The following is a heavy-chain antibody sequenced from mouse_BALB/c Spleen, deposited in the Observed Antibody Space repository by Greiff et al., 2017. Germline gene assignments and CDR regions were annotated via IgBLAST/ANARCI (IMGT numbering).Heavy chain of an antibody. CDR1: GFTFSSYA. CDR3: AREGYGSYAMDY. Sequence: EVQGVESGGGLVKPGGSLKLSCAASGFTFSSYAMSWVRQSPEKRLEWVAEISSGGSYTYYPDTVTGRFTISRDNAKNTLYLEMSSLRSEDTAMYYCAREGYGSYAMDYWGQGTSVTVSS. D-gene: IGHD1-1*01. CDR2: ISSGGSYT. V-gene: IGHV5-9-4*01. J-gene: IGHJ4*01.